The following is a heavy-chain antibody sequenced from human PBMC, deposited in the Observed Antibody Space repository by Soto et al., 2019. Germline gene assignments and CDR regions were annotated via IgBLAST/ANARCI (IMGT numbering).Heavy chain of an antibody. CDR3: ARALTNLYSSSWYYFDY. V-gene: IGHV1-69*13. J-gene: IGHJ4*02. Sequence: GASVKVSCKASGGTFSSYAISWVRQEPGQGLEWMGGIIPIFGTANYEQKFQGRVTITADESTSTAYMELSSLRSEDTDVYYCARALTNLYSSSWYYFDYWGQGTLVTISS. D-gene: IGHD6-13*01. CDR2: IIPIFGTA. CDR1: GGTFSSYA.